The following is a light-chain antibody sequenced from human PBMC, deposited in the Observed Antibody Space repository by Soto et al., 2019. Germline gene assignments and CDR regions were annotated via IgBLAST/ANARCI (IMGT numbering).Light chain of an antibody. J-gene: IGKJ1*01. CDR3: QQYGSSPRT. V-gene: IGKV3-20*01. CDR2: GAS. CDR1: QIVTSSY. Sequence: EIVLTQSPGTLSLYPGEGANLSCRASQIVTSSYLAWYQQKPGQAPRLLIYGASSRAIDIPHRFSGSGSGTDFTLTINRLEPEDFAVYYCQQYGSSPRTFGQGTKVEIK.